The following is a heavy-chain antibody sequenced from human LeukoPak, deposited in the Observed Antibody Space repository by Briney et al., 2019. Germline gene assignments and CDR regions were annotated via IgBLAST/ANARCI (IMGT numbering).Heavy chain of an antibody. Sequence: GSGKVSSKASRYTFSSSSISGGGQAPGQRLECMGWISAYNGNTYYAQNFQGRVTMTADTSTSTAYMELRSLRSDDTAVYYCARVSYNWFDPWGQGTLLTVS. CDR1: RYTFSSSS. V-gene: IGHV1-18*01. D-gene: IGHD6-6*01. J-gene: IGHJ5*02. CDR2: ISAYNGNT. CDR3: ARVSYNWFDP.